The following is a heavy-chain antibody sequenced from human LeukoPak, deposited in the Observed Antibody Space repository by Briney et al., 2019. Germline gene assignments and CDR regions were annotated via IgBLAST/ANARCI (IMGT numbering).Heavy chain of an antibody. CDR2: IHPSRML. CDR3: SRGLDSRKLGY. D-gene: IGHD3-22*01. CDR1: GASFNSDDQY. V-gene: IGHV4-31*03. J-gene: IGHJ4*02. Sequence: PSETLSLTCTVSGASFNSDDQYWNWIRQSPGKGLEWIGSIHPSRMLYNNPSLESRVTMSRDTSKDQFSLNLNSVTAADTAVYFCSRGLDSRKLGYWGQGILVTVSS.